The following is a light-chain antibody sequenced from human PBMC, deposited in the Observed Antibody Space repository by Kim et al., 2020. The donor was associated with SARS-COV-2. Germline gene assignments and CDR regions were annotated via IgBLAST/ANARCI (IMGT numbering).Light chain of an antibody. CDR2: DVR. CDR1: NRDIGLHDF. V-gene: IGLV2-14*03. J-gene: IGLJ3*02. Sequence: SITISSSGTNRDIGLHDFVSWYQQRPGRTPKIMIYDVRQRPSGVSTRFSGCKSDNTASLTISWLQPEDEADYYCCSYRTTTTLLVFGGGTQLTVL. CDR3: CSYRTTTTLLV.